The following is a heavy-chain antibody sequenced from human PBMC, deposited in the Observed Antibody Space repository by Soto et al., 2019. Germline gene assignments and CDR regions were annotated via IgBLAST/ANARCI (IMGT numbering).Heavy chain of an antibody. CDR1: GYSFITYD. CDR3: ATTYGDPRPFDY. D-gene: IGHD4-17*01. J-gene: IGHJ4*02. V-gene: IGHV1-8*01. Sequence: ASVKVSCKASGYSFITYDINWVRQAAGQGLEWMGWMNPTSGRTGCAQKFQGRVTMTEDTSTDTAYMELSSLRSEDTAVYYCATTYGDPRPFDYWGQGTLVTVSS. CDR2: MNPTSGRT.